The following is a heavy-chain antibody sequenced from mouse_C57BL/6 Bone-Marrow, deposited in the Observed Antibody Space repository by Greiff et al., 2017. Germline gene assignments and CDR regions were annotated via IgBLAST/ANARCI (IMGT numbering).Heavy chain of an antibody. CDR3: ARWDCDGAWLAY. V-gene: IGHV14-2*01. CDR1: GFNIKDYY. CDR2: LDPEDGET. D-gene: IGHD4-1*01. J-gene: IGHJ3*01. Sequence: VQLQQSGAELVKPGASVKLSCTASGFNIKDYYMPWVKQRPEQGLEWIGRLDPEDGETKYAPKFQGKATITADPSSNTAYLQRSSLTSEDTAVYYCARWDCDGAWLAYWGQGTLVTVSA.